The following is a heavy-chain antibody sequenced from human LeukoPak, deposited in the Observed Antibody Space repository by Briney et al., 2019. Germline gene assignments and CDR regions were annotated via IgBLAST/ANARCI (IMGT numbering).Heavy chain of an antibody. J-gene: IGHJ3*02. Sequence: QAGGSLRLSCAASGFTFSSHLMHWVRQAPGKGLVWVARISSDGSGTSYADSVKGRFTTSRDNSKNTLYLQMNSLRAEDTAVYYCARPLSQWLVRGGTFDIWGQGTMVTVSS. CDR2: ISSDGSGT. CDR3: ARPLSQWLVRGGTFDI. V-gene: IGHV3-74*01. D-gene: IGHD6-19*01. CDR1: GFTFSSHL.